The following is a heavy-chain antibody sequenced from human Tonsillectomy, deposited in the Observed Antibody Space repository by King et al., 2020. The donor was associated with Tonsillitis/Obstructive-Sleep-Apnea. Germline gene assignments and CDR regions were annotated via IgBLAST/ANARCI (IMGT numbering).Heavy chain of an antibody. V-gene: IGHV3-15*01. CDR1: GFTFSNAW. J-gene: IGHJ6*03. D-gene: IGHD2-2*01. CDR2: IKSKTNGGTT. CDR3: TRDGGYCSSTSCYYYYMDV. Sequence: VQLVESGGGLVKPGGSLRLSCAASGFTFSNAWMSWVRQAPGKGLEWLGRIKSKTNGGTTDYAAPVKGRFTISRDDSKNTLYLQMNSLKTEDTAVYYFTRDGGYCSSTSCYYYYMDVWGKGTTVTVSS.